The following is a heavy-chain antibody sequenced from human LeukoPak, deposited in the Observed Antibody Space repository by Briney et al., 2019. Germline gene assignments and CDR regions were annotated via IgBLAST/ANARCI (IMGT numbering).Heavy chain of an antibody. D-gene: IGHD3-10*01. J-gene: IGHJ4*02. Sequence: SETLSLTCTVSSGSISSYYWSWIRQPPGKGLEWIGYIDYSGSTSYNPSLKSRVTISVDTSKSQFSLKLSSVTAADTAVYYCARDRAYGSGKYYFDYWGQGTLVTVSS. V-gene: IGHV4-59*01. CDR2: IDYSGST. CDR1: SGSISSYY. CDR3: ARDRAYGSGKYYFDY.